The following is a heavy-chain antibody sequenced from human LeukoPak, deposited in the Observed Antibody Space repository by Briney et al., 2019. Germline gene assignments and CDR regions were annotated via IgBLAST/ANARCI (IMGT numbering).Heavy chain of an antibody. D-gene: IGHD3-3*01. CDR2: IIPIFGTT. J-gene: IGHJ4*02. Sequence: SVKVSCKSSGGTLSSNGISWLRQAPGQDLEWMGGIIPIFGTTDYAQKFQGRVTIPADEARSTAYMELSSLTFDDTAVYYCARDLLPMTVFGVVNDWGQGTLVTVSS. CDR1: GGTLSSNG. CDR3: ARDLLPMTVFGVVND. V-gene: IGHV1-69*13.